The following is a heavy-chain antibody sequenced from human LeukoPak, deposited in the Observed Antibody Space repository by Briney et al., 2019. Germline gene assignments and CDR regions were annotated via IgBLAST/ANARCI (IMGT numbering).Heavy chain of an antibody. CDR3: ARDKCSGGSCYSDY. Sequence: GGSLRLSCAASGFTFSTYTINWVRLAPGKGLEWVSSISSSSTYIYYADSVKGRFTISRDNAKNSLYLRMNSLRAEDTALYYCARDKCSGGSCYSDYWGQGTLVTVSS. V-gene: IGHV3-21*01. CDR2: ISSSSTYI. J-gene: IGHJ4*02. D-gene: IGHD2-15*01. CDR1: GFTFSTYT.